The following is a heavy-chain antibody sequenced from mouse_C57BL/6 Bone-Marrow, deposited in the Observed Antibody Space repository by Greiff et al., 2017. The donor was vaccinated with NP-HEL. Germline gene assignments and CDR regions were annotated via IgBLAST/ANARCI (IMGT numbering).Heavy chain of an antibody. CDR1: GYTFTGSW. Sequence: QVQLQQSGAELMKPGASVKLSCKASGYTFTGSWIAWVKQRPGHGLEWIGAIFPGSGCTNYNEKFKGKATFTADTSSNTGYMQLSSQTTKDSAIYDYARGGELRRPWFSYWGQGTLVTVSA. CDR3: ARGGELRRPWFSY. CDR2: IFPGSGCT. J-gene: IGHJ3*01. V-gene: IGHV1-9*01. D-gene: IGHD2-4*01.